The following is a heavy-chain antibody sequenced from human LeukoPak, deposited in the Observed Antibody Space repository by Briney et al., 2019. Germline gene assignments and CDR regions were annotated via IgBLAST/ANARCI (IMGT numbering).Heavy chain of an antibody. J-gene: IGHJ4*02. Sequence: SETLSLTCTVSGGSISSSSFYWGWIRQPPGKGLEWFGSIFYNGITSYNPSLKSRVTISVDTSSNQFSLKLSSMTAADTAVYYCARQSGPYSSSWFDYWGQGTLVTVSS. D-gene: IGHD6-13*01. CDR2: IFYNGIT. V-gene: IGHV4-39*01. CDR1: GGSISSSSFY. CDR3: ARQSGPYSSSWFDY.